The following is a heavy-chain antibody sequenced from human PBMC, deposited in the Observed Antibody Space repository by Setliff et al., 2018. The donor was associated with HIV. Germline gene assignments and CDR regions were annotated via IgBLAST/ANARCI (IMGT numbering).Heavy chain of an antibody. D-gene: IGHD1-26*01. V-gene: IGHV3-7*05. CDR1: GFTFSTYW. J-gene: IGHJ4*02. CDR2: IKQDGSEK. Sequence: SGGSLRLSCAAPGFTFSTYWMSWVRQAPGKGLEWVANIKQDGSEKNYMDSVKGRFTISRDNAKNSLYLQMNSLRVEDTAVYYCATDCAVVGGTGSLDSWGQGTLVTVSS. CDR3: ATDCAVVGGTGSLDS.